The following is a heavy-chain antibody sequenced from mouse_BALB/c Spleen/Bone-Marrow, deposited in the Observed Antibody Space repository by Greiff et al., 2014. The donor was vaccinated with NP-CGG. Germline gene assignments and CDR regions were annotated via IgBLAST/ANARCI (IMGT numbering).Heavy chain of an antibody. CDR2: INPGDGDI. Sequence: QVQLQQSGGELVRPGTSVRLSCRASGYAFTNHLIEWVKQRPGQGLEWIGVINPGDGDIIFNEKFKGKATLTADKSSSTAYMQLNSLTSDDSAVYFCARRQRDYWGQGTTLTVSS. CDR3: ARRQRDY. CDR1: GYAFTNHL. J-gene: IGHJ2*01. V-gene: IGHV1-54*01.